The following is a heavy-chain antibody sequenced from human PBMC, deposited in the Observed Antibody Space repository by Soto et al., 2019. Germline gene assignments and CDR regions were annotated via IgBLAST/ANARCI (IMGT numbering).Heavy chain of an antibody. D-gene: IGHD4-17*01. V-gene: IGHV3-23*01. CDR3: AKAIGGDRLRSPPRGY. J-gene: IGHJ4*02. Sequence: PGGSLRLSCAASGFTFSSYAMSWVRQAPGKGLEWVSAISGSGGSTYYADSVKGRFTISRDNSKNTLYLQMNSLRAEDTAVYYCAKAIGGDRLRSPPRGYWGQGPLVPVSS. CDR2: ISGSGGST. CDR1: GFTFSSYA.